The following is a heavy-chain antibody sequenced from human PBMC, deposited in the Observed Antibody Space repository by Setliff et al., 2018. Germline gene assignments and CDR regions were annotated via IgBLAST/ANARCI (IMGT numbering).Heavy chain of an antibody. CDR1: GGSISSGSYY. CDR2: VYTNGGS. V-gene: IGHV4-61*02. CDR3: RFWSGYYKNDY. Sequence: SETLSLTCTVSGGSISSGSYYWSWIRHPAGKGLEWIGRVYTNGGSDYNPFLKSRVSISLDTSKNQFSLTLSTVTAADTAVYYCRFWSGYYKNDYWGQGTLVTVSS. D-gene: IGHD3-3*01. J-gene: IGHJ4*02.